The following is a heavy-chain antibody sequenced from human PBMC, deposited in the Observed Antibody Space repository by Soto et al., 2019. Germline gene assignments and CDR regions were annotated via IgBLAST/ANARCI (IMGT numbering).Heavy chain of an antibody. Sequence: SETLSLTCTVSGGSISRYYWSWIRQPPGKGLEWIGSIYYSGSTKYNPSLKSRVTISADTSKNHFSLKLSSVTGADTAVYYCGRVGTYSGAYHNFHYWGQGPLVTVSS. J-gene: IGHJ4*02. CDR1: GGSISRYY. V-gene: IGHV4-59*01. D-gene: IGHD4-17*01. CDR3: GRVGTYSGAYHNFHY. CDR2: IYYSGST.